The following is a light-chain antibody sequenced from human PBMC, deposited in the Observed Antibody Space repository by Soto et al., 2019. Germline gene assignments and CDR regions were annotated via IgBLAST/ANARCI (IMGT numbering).Light chain of an antibody. CDR2: DSF. Sequence: DIVLRQSPATLSLSPGEGATLSCRASQSISTSLAWYQQKPGQAPRLIINDSFNRATGIPARFSGSGSGTDFTLTISSLEPEDFAVYYCLQRSSWPPAFGQGTKVDI. J-gene: IGKJ1*01. CDR3: LQRSSWPPA. V-gene: IGKV3-11*01. CDR1: QSISTS.